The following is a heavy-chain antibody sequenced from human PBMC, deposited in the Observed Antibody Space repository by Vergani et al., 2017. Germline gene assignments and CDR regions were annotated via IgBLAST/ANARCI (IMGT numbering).Heavy chain of an antibody. D-gene: IGHD6-19*01. J-gene: IGHJ3*02. CDR1: GFTFSDYY. V-gene: IGHV3-11*01. CDR3: ASRSSSSGWYAYAFDI. CDR2: ISSSGSTI. Sequence: QVQLVESGGGLVKPGGSLRLSCAASGFTFSDYYMSWIRQAPGKGLEWVSYISSSGSTIYYADSVKGRFTLSRDNAKNSLYLQMNRLRAEDTAVYYCASRSSSSGWYAYAFDIWGQGTMVTVSS.